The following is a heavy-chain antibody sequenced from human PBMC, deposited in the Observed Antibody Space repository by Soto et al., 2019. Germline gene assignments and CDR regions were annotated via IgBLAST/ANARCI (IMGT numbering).Heavy chain of an antibody. CDR2: ISWNSVAI. J-gene: IGHJ4*02. CDR1: GFTFDDYA. Sequence: EVQLVESGGGLVQPGRSLRLSCAASGFTFDDYALHWVRQVPGKGLEWVSGISWNSVAIHYADSAKGRFTISRDNAKNSLYLQMNNLRGEDTALYYCDKATRLTDTGSDWGQGTLVTVSS. CDR3: DKATRLTDTGSD. D-gene: IGHD2-8*02. V-gene: IGHV3-9*01.